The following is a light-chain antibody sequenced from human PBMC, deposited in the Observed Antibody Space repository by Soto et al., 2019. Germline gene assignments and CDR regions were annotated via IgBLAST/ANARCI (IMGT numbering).Light chain of an antibody. Sequence: EMVLTKSPATLSLSPGERATLSCRASQSVSSYLAWYQQKPGQAPRLLIYDASNRATGIPARFSGSGSGTDFTLTISSLEPEDFAVYYCQQRSNWPLTFGGGTKVDI. CDR1: QSVSSY. J-gene: IGKJ4*01. CDR3: QQRSNWPLT. V-gene: IGKV3-11*01. CDR2: DAS.